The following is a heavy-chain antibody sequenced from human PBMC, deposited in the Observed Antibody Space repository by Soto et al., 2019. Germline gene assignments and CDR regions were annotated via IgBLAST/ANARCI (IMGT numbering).Heavy chain of an antibody. V-gene: IGHV3-23*01. CDR2: ISGSGGST. Sequence: EVQLLESGGGLVQPGGSLRLSCAASGFTFSSYAMSWVRQAPGKGLEWVSAISGSGGSTYYADSVKGRFTISRDNSKNTLYLQMNSLRAEDTAVYYCAKLGYSYGVYYYYGMDVWGQGTTVNVS. CDR3: AKLGYSYGVYYYYGMDV. J-gene: IGHJ6*02. D-gene: IGHD5-18*01. CDR1: GFTFSSYA.